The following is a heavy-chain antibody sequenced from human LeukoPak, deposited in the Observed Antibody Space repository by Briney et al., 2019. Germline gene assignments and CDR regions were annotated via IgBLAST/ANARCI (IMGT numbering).Heavy chain of an antibody. V-gene: IGHV1-24*01. CDR3: ATDTYSGSYRWFDP. J-gene: IGHJ5*02. CDR2: FDSEDGET. CDR1: GYTLTELS. D-gene: IGHD1-26*01. Sequence: ASVKVSFTVSGYTLTELSMHLVRQPPGKGLGWMGGFDSEDGETIYAQKFQGRVTMTEGTSTDTAYMELSSLRSEDTAVYYCATDTYSGSYRWFDPWGQGTLVTVSS.